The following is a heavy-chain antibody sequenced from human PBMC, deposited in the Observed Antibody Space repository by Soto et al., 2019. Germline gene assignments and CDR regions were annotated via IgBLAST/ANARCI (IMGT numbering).Heavy chain of an antibody. CDR3: TSAPQRALTDDMARS. CDR1: GFTVRSAW. J-gene: IGHJ5*02. Sequence: EVQLVESGGGLVKPGGSLRLACAVSGFTVRSAWMNWVRQAPGKGLVWVGRIKSKSDGGTTDYAEPVKGRFTISIDDSKNTLYLQMESLKTEDSAVYYCTSAPQRALTDDMARSWGQGTLVTVSS. V-gene: IGHV3-15*07. CDR2: IKSKSDGGTT. D-gene: IGHD2-21*02.